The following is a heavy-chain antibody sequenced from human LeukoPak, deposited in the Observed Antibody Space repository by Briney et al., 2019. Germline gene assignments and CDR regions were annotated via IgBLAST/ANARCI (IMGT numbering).Heavy chain of an antibody. J-gene: IGHJ5*02. CDR2: IYYSGST. D-gene: IGHD3-9*01. V-gene: IGHV4-59*01. CDR1: GGSISSYY. CDR3: ARAITYYDILTGYYIRCFDP. Sequence: PETLSLTCTVSGGSISSYYRSWVRQPPGKGLEWIGYIYYSGSTNYNPSLKSRVTISVDTSKNQFSLKLSSVTAADTAVYYCARAITYYDILTGYYIRCFDPWGQGTLVTVSA.